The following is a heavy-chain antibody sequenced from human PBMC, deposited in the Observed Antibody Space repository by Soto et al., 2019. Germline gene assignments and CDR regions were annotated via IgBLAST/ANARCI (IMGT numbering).Heavy chain of an antibody. Sequence: QVQLVESGGGVAQPGRSLRLSCAASGSTFSSYAMHWVRQAPGKGLEWVAVIWYDGSNEDYADSVKGRFTISRDNSKNTRFLLMNSRRVEDTAVYYCAREETGTFDRWGKGTLVTVSS. J-gene: IGHJ4*02. CDR1: GSTFSSYA. CDR3: AREETGTFDR. V-gene: IGHV3-33*01. D-gene: IGHD1-1*01. CDR2: IWYDGSNE.